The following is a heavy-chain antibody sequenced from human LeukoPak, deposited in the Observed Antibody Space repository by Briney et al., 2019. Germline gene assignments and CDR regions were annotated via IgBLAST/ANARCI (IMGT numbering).Heavy chain of an antibody. J-gene: IGHJ6*02. D-gene: IGHD2-2*01. V-gene: IGHV4-34*01. Sequence: SETLSLTCAVYGGSFSGYYWSWIRQPPGKGLEWIGEINHSGSNNYNPSLKSRVTISVDTSKNQFSLKLSSVSAADTAVYYCARVWCSSTSCYDHYGMDVWGQGTTVTVSS. CDR2: INHSGSN. CDR3: ARVWCSSTSCYDHYGMDV. CDR1: GGSFSGYY.